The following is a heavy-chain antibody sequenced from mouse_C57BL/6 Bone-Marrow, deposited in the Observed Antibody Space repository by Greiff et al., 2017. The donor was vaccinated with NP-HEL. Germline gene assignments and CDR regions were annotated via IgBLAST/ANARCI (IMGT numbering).Heavy chain of an antibody. V-gene: IGHV1-55*01. CDR1: GYTFTSYW. Sequence: QVQLQQPGAELVKPGASVKMSCKASGYTFTSYWITWVKQRPGQGLEWIGDIYPGSGSTNYNEKFKSKATLTVDTSSSTAYMQVSSLTSEDSAVYYCARGIYYDYPYYYAMDYWGQGTSVTVSS. J-gene: IGHJ4*01. CDR2: IYPGSGST. D-gene: IGHD2-4*01. CDR3: ARGIYYDYPYYYAMDY.